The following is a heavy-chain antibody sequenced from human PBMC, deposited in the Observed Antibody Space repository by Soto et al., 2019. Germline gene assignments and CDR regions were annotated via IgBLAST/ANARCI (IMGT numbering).Heavy chain of an antibody. Sequence: QVQLVESGGGVVQPGRSLRLSCAASGFTFSSYAMPWVRQAPGKGLEWVAVISYDGSNKYYADSVKGRFTISRDNSKNTLYLQMNSLRAEDTAVYYCARDRGDSSSWYVFYGMDVWGQGTTVTVSS. CDR2: ISYDGSNK. D-gene: IGHD6-13*01. CDR3: ARDRGDSSSWYVFYGMDV. CDR1: GFTFSSYA. V-gene: IGHV3-30-3*01. J-gene: IGHJ6*02.